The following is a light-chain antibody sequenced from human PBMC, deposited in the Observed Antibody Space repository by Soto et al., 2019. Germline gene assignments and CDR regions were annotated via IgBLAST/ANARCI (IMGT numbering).Light chain of an antibody. CDR1: SSNIGAGYD. CDR2: GNT. J-gene: IGLJ3*02. V-gene: IGLV1-40*01. CDR3: QSYDSSLSGSV. Sequence: QSVLTQPPSVSGAPGQRVTISCTGSSSNIGAGYDVHWYQQLPGTAPKLLIYGNTNRPSGVPDRFSGSKSGTSAFLAITGLQAEDEADYYCQSYDSSLSGSVFGGGTQLTVL.